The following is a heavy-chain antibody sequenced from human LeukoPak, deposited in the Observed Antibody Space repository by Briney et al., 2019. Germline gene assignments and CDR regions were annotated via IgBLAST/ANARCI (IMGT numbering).Heavy chain of an antibody. CDR1: GFTFSDHY. Sequence: GGSLTLSSAASGFTFSDHYMDWVRQAPGRGLEWVARTRNKANSHTTEYAASVKGRFTISRDDSKNSLYLQMNSLKTEDTAVYYCVGGGSSRSIAYWGQGTLVTVSS. CDR2: TRNKANSHTT. CDR3: VGGGSSRSIAY. D-gene: IGHD2-15*01. V-gene: IGHV3-72*01. J-gene: IGHJ4*02.